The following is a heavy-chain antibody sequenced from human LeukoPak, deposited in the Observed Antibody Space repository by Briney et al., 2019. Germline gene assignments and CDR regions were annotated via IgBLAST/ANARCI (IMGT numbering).Heavy chain of an antibody. D-gene: IGHD1-26*01. V-gene: IGHV3-30*03. CDR1: GFIFSEYG. CDR3: ARDRGSYLSGLDY. Sequence: GGSLRLSCAGSGFIFSEYGMYWARQAPGKGLEWVAVISYDGSNKYYADSVKGRFTISRDNSKNTLYLQMNSLRTEDTAVYYCARDRGSYLSGLDYWGQGTLVTVSS. CDR2: ISYDGSNK. J-gene: IGHJ4*02.